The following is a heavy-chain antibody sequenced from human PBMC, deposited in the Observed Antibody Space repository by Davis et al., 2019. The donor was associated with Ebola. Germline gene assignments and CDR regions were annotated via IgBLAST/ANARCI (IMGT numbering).Heavy chain of an antibody. J-gene: IGHJ4*02. CDR2: VHSTGHT. V-gene: IGHV4-59*02. CDR1: GASASRHY. CDR3: ARVPFY. Sequence: SETLSLTCPFSGASASRHYWSCIRQPPGKGLEWIGYVHSTGHTTYNPSPESRLTISMDTSKNQFSLRLTSVTAADTAVYYCARVPFYWGQGTLVAVSS.